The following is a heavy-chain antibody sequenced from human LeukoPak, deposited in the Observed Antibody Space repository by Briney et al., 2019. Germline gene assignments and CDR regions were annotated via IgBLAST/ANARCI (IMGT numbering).Heavy chain of an antibody. V-gene: IGHV1-46*01. D-gene: IGHD1-26*01. CDR3: ARDPPLVSSGSYYAAYYFDY. CDR2: INPSGGST. CDR1: GYTFTSYY. J-gene: IGHJ4*02. Sequence: GASVKVSCKASGYTFTSYYMHWVRQAPGQGLEWMGIINPSGGSTSYAQKFQGRVTMTRDTSTSTVYMEVSSLRSEDTAVYYCARDPPLVSSGSYYAAYYFDYWGQGTLVTVSS.